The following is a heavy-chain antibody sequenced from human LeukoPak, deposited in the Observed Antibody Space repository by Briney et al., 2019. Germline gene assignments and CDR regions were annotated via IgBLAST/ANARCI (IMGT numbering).Heavy chain of an antibody. V-gene: IGHV1-18*01. CDR3: ARGGGPGDYDFWSGYYRSGAFDI. Sequence: GASAKVSCKASGYTFTSYGISWVRQAPGQGLEWMGWVSAYNGNTNYAQKLQGRVTMTTDTSTSTAYMELRSLRSDDTAVYYCARGGGPGDYDFWSGYYRSGAFDIWGQGTMVTVSS. CDR2: VSAYNGNT. J-gene: IGHJ3*02. CDR1: GYTFTSYG. D-gene: IGHD3-3*01.